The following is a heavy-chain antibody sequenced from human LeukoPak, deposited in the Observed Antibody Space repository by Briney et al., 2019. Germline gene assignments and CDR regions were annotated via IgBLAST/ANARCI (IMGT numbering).Heavy chain of an antibody. CDR3: ARDTASGSYGY. Sequence: GGSLRLSCAASGFTFSSYAMSWVRQAPGKGLEWVSAFSGSGGSTYYADSVKGRFTISRDNAKNSLYLQMNSLRAEDTAVYYCARDTASGSYGYWGQGTLVTVSS. V-gene: IGHV3-23*01. CDR2: FSGSGGST. D-gene: IGHD1-26*01. J-gene: IGHJ4*02. CDR1: GFTFSSYA.